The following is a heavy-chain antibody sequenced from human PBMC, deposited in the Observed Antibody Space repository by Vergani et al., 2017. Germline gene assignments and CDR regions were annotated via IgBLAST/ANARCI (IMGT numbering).Heavy chain of an antibody. V-gene: IGHV3-74*01. Sequence: EVQLVESGGGLIHPGGSLRLSCEGSGFSFSGYWMHWVRQSPEKGLVWVSRIKSDGSITNYADSVKGRFTISRDNAKNTLYLEMNSLRGDDTAIYYCVRARXSGHCFISNWFDSWGQGTLVTVSS. D-gene: IGHD2-15*01. CDR1: GFSFSGYW. CDR3: VRARXSGHCFISNWFDS. J-gene: IGHJ5*01. CDR2: IKSDGSIT.